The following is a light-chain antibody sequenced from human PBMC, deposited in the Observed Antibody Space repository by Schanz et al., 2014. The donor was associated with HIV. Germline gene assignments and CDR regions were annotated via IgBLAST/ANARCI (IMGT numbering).Light chain of an antibody. Sequence: QSVLTQPTSVSGSPGQSITISCTGASMAFSSSNFVSWYQQHPGEAPRLIIYDVTSRPSGISTRFSASKSGDTASLTISGLQAEDEADYYCCSYAGDSKLIFGGGTKLTVL. J-gene: IGLJ2*01. V-gene: IGLV2-14*03. CDR1: SMAFSSSNF. CDR2: DVT. CDR3: CSYAGDSKLI.